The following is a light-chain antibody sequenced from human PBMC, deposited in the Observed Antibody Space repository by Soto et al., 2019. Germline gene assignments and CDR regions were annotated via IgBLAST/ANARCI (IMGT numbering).Light chain of an antibody. J-gene: IGKJ4*01. CDR2: AAS. CDR3: QQSYSVPLT. V-gene: IGKV1-39*01. CDR1: HNIVNY. Sequence: DIQMTQSPSSLSASVGDRVTITCRASHNIVNYLNWYQRKPGKAPKLLIYAASNLQSGVPSRFSGSGSGTDFTLTISSLQPEDFATFYCQQSYSVPLTFGGGTKVDIK.